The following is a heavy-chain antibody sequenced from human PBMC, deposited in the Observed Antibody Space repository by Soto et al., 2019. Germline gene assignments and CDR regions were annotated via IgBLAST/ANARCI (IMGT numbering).Heavy chain of an antibody. CDR2: IYYSGST. V-gene: IGHV4-30-4*01. Sequence: QVQLQESGPGLVKPSQTLSLTCTVSGGSISSGDYYWSWIRQPPGKGLEWIGYIYYSGSTYYNPSLRSRVTISVDTSKNQFSLKLSSVTAADTAVYYCAREGHYSDSSGDTDWYFDLWGRGTLVTVSS. CDR1: GGSISSGDYY. J-gene: IGHJ2*01. CDR3: AREGHYSDSSGDTDWYFDL. D-gene: IGHD3-22*01.